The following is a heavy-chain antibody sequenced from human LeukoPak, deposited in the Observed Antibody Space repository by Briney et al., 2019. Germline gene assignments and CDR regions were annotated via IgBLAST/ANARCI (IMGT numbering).Heavy chain of an antibody. CDR1: GGSISSYY. D-gene: IGHD4-17*01. CDR3: ARVADYGDYVGGDWIDP. V-gene: IGHV4-4*07. J-gene: IGHJ5*02. CDR2: IYSTGSA. Sequence: PSETLSLTCTVSGGSISSYYWSWIRQPAGKGLEWIGRIYSTGSANYNPSLKSRVTMSVDTSENQFSLKLSSVTAADTAVYYCARVADYGDYVGGDWIDPWGQGTLVTVSS.